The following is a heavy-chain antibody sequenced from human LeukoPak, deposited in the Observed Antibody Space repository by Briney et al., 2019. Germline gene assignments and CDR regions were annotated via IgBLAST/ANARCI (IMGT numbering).Heavy chain of an antibody. V-gene: IGHV4-59*01. Sequence: SETLSLTCTVSGGSISSYYWSWIRQPPGKGLEWIGYIYYSGSTNYNPSPKSRVTISVDTSKNQFSLKLSSVTAADTAVYYCARLRAGEMATYWGQGTLVTVSS. J-gene: IGHJ4*02. CDR3: ARLRAGEMATY. CDR2: IYYSGST. CDR1: GGSISSYY. D-gene: IGHD5-24*01.